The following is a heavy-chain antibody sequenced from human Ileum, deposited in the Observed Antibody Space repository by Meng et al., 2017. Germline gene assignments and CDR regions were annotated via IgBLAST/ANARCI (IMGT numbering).Heavy chain of an antibody. CDR2: IYPHNGAT. Sequence: VHLVPLGADVKKPGASAKVSCKTSGYTFTGKNFHGVRQAPGQGLEWMGRIYPHNGATNYAQTFQGRVTMTGDTSIATAYMELNRLTSDDTAVYYCARGVAENWGQGTLVTVSS. CDR3: ARGVAEN. D-gene: IGHD6-19*01. CDR1: GYTFTGKN. J-gene: IGHJ4*02. V-gene: IGHV1-2*06.